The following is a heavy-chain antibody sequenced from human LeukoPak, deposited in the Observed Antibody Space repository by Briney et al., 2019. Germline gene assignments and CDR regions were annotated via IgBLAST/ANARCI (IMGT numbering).Heavy chain of an antibody. Sequence: ASVKVSCKASGYTFTDYAIHWVRQAPGQRLEWMGWINTGNGNTRYSQKFQDRFTIARDTSASTAYMELSSLRSEDTAVYYCARELGYSGYDYHYYMDVWGKGTTVTVSS. CDR2: INTGNGNT. CDR1: GYTFTDYA. J-gene: IGHJ6*03. D-gene: IGHD5-12*01. CDR3: ARELGYSGYDYHYYMDV. V-gene: IGHV1-3*04.